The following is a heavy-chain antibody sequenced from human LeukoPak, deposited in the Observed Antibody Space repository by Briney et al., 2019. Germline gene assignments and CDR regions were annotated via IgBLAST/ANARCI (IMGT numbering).Heavy chain of an antibody. Sequence: SETLSLTCTVSGGSISSYYWSWIRQPPGKGLEWIGYIYYSGSTNYNPSLKSRVTISVDTSKNQFSLKLSSVTAADTAVYYCARHESRIKGDWFDPWGQGTLVTVSS. CDR2: IYYSGST. J-gene: IGHJ5*02. V-gene: IGHV4-59*08. CDR1: GGSISSYY. D-gene: IGHD3-16*01. CDR3: ARHESRIKGDWFDP.